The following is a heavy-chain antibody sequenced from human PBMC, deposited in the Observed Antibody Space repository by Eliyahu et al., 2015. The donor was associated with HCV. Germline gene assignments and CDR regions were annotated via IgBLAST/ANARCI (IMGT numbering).Heavy chain of an antibody. CDR3: ARSGATIRYRWFDP. CDR1: GGSFSGYY. Sequence: QVQLQQWGAGLLKPSETLSLTCAVYGGSFSGYYWSWIRQPPGKGLEWIGEINHSGSTNYNPSLKSRVTISVDTSKNQFSLKLSSVTAADTAVYYCARSGATIRYRWFDPWGQGTLVTVSS. V-gene: IGHV4-34*01. J-gene: IGHJ5*02. D-gene: IGHD5-24*01. CDR2: INHSGST.